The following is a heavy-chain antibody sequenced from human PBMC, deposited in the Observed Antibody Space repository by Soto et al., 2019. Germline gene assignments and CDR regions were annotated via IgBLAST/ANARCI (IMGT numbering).Heavy chain of an antibody. CDR1: GGSISSDNW. J-gene: IGHJ3*02. V-gene: IGHV4-4*02. Sequence: QVQLQESGPELVKPSGTLSLTCTVSGGSISSDNWWTWVRQPPGKGLEWIGEIYHSGRANYKPSLKSRITMSVDKSKNQFSLNLTSVTAADAAVYYCARDPSGVASDAFDIWGQGTMVIVSS. CDR2: IYHSGRA. CDR3: ARDPSGVASDAFDI. D-gene: IGHD2-21*01.